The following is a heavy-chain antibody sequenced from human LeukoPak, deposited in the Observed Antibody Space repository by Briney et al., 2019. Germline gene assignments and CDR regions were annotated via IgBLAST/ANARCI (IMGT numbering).Heavy chain of an antibody. CDR3: ARDYPGQGIDY. CDR1: AFTFSNYW. Sequence: GGSLRLSCAASAFTFSNYWMSWVRQAPGKGLEWVANIKEDGSEINYVDSVKGRFTISRDNAKTSLYLQMNSLRDEDTAVYYCARDYPGQGIDYWGQGTLVTVSS. D-gene: IGHD3-10*01. V-gene: IGHV3-7*01. CDR2: IKEDGSEI. J-gene: IGHJ4*02.